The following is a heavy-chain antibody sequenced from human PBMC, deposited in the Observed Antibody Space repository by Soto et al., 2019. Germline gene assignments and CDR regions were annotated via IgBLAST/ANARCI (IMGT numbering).Heavy chain of an antibody. CDR3: ALESHDDGDPLSFRH. CDR2: ISAYNGNT. V-gene: IGHV1-18*01. J-gene: IGHJ1*01. Sequence: QAQLVQSGAEVKKPGASVRVSCKASGYTFTSYGISWVRQAPGQGVVWMGWISAYNGNTNYAQQLQGRVTMTTYTSTSTAYMELRSMSSDDTAVYYCALESHDDGDPLSFRHWGQGTLVTVSA. D-gene: IGHD4-17*01. CDR1: GYTFTSYG.